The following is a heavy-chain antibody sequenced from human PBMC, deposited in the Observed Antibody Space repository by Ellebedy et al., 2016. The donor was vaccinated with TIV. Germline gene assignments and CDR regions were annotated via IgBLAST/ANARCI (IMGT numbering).Heavy chain of an antibody. Sequence: AASVKVSCKASGYPFTTYGIVWLRQAPGQGPEWMGRITTYNGDTKYAQKFRGRVTMTTDTATSTAYMELKSLKSDDTAVYFCARGMDLYYFDHWGQGTLVTVSS. V-gene: IGHV1-18*01. CDR3: ARGMDLYYFDH. CDR2: ITTYNGDT. D-gene: IGHD2-8*01. J-gene: IGHJ4*02. CDR1: GYPFTTYG.